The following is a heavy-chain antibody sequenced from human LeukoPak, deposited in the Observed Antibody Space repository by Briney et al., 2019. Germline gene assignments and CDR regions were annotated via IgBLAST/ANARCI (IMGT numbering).Heavy chain of an antibody. Sequence: GESLKISCKGSGYSFTSYWIGWVRQAPGKGLEWVSAISGSGGSTYYADSVKGRFTISRDNSKNTLYLQMNSLRAEDTAVYYCAKASDQDTYYYGMDVWGQGTTVTVSS. J-gene: IGHJ6*02. CDR3: AKASDQDTYYYGMDV. CDR2: ISGSGGST. V-gene: IGHV3-23*01. D-gene: IGHD2-2*01. CDR1: GYSFTSYW.